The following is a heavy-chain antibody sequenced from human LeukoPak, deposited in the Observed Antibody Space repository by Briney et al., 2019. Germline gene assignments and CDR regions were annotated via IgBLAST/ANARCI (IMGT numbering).Heavy chain of an antibody. CDR1: GGSFSGYY. V-gene: IGHV4-34*01. D-gene: IGHD2-2*01. J-gene: IGHJ1*01. Sequence: SETLSLTCAVYGGSFSGYYWTWIRQPPGKGLEWIGEINHSGSTNYNPSLKSRVTISVDTSKNQFSLKLSSVTAADTAVYYCARRRGYCSSTGCQRYFQHWGQGTLVTVSS. CDR3: ARRRGYCSSTGCQRYFQH. CDR2: INHSGST.